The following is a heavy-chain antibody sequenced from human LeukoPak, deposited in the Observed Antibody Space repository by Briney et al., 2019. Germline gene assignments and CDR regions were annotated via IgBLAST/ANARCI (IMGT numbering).Heavy chain of an antibody. CDR1: GGSISSRSYY. J-gene: IGHJ3*02. V-gene: IGHV4-39*01. CDR2: IYYSGST. D-gene: IGHD3-10*01. CDR3: ARANMVRGVIIKIRPDAFDI. Sequence: PSETLSLTCSVSGGSISSRSYYWGWIRQPPGRGLEWIGSIYYSGSTYYNPSLKSRVTISVDTSKNQFSLKLSSVTAADTAVYSCARANMVRGVIIKIRPDAFDIWGQGTMVTVSS.